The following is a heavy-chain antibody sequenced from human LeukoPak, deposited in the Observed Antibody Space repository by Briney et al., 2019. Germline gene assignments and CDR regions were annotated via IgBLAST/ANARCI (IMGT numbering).Heavy chain of an antibody. CDR1: GGTFSSYA. CDR3: ARGNSNYDYYYYMDV. D-gene: IGHD4-11*01. V-gene: IGHV1-69*13. J-gene: IGHJ6*03. CDR2: IIPIFGTA. Sequence: SVKVSCKASGGTFSSYAISWVRQAPGQGLEWMGGIIPIFGTANYAQKFQGRVTITADESTSTAYMELSSLRSEDTAVYYCARGNSNYDYYYYMDVWGKGTTVTVSS.